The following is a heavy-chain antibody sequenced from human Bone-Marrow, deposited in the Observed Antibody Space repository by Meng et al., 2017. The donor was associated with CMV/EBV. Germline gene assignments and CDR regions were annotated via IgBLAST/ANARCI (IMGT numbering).Heavy chain of an antibody. V-gene: IGHV4-30-4*08. CDR2: ITHSGST. CDR1: GGSISSGDYY. D-gene: IGHD1-26*01. CDR3: APGFRSWSGSYSS. J-gene: IGHJ4*02. Sequence: QGQLQGSGPGLVKPSQTRSLTCTVSGGSISSGDYYWSWIRQPPGKGLEWIGEITHSGSTNYNVSLKSRVTISIDTSKNQFSLKLSSVTATDTAVYYCAPGFRSWSGSYSSWGQGTLVTVSS.